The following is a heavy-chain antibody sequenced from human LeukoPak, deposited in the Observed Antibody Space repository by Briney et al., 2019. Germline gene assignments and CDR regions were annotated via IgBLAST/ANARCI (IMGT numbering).Heavy chain of an antibody. CDR3: ASPNPRIAARPYYYYYMDV. CDR1: GFTFSSYW. V-gene: IGHV3-7*01. CDR2: IKQDGSEK. D-gene: IGHD6-6*01. Sequence: GGSLRLSCAASGFTFSSYWMSWVRQAPGKGLEWVANIKQDGSEKYYADSVKGRFTISRDNAKNSLYLQMNSLRAEDTAVYYCASPNPRIAARPYYYYYMDVWGKGTTVTVSS. J-gene: IGHJ6*03.